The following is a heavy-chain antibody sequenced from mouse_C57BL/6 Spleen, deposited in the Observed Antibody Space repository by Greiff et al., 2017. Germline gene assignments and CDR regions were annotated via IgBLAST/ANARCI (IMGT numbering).Heavy chain of an antibody. J-gene: IGHJ2*01. CDR2: IDPETGGT. V-gene: IGHV1-15*01. CDR1: GYTFTDYE. Sequence: LVESGAELVRPGASVTLSCKASGYTFTDYEMHWVKQTPVHGLEWIGAIDPETGGTAYNQKFKGKAILTADKSSSTAYMELRSLTSEDSAVYYWTRDYYGSRYWGQGTTLTVSS. D-gene: IGHD1-1*01. CDR3: TRDYYGSRY.